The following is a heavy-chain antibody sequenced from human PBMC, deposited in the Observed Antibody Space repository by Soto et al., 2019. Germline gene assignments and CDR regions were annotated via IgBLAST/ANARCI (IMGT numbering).Heavy chain of an antibody. Sequence: GGSLRLSCAASGFTFSDAWINWVRQAPGKGLEWVGRIKSKTDGGTTDYAAPVKGRFTISRDDSKNTLYLQMNSLKTEDTAVHYCTTGMGYNPGFDYWGQGTLVTV. V-gene: IGHV3-15*07. CDR1: GFTFSDAW. CDR2: IKSKTDGGTT. D-gene: IGHD1-1*01. CDR3: TTGMGYNPGFDY. J-gene: IGHJ4*02.